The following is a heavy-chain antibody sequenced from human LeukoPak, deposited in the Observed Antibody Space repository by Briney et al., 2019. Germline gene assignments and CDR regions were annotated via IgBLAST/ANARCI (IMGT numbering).Heavy chain of an antibody. V-gene: IGHV3-30*18. D-gene: IGHD2-21*02. Sequence: GGSLRLSCAASGFTFSGYGMHWVRQAPGKGLEWVAVISYDGSNKYYADSVKGRFTISRDKSKNTLYLQMNSLRAEDTAVYYCAKASHDQDCGGDCYCDYWGQGTLVTVSS. CDR1: GFTFSGYG. CDR2: ISYDGSNK. CDR3: AKASHDQDCGGDCYCDY. J-gene: IGHJ4*02.